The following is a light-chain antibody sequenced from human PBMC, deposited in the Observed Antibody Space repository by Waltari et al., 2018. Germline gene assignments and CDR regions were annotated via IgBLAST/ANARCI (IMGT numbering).Light chain of an antibody. V-gene: IGLV2-23*02. CDR1: RSDVGGCNL. J-gene: IGLJ1*01. Sequence: QSALTQPATVSGSPGQSITIPCTGTRSDVGGCNLVSWYQHHPDKAPKLIVYEVNKGPRDTVSCFVASRSGYTASLTISGVHAEDEADYYCCSYSGGGPYVFGTGTKVAVL. CDR2: EVN. CDR3: CSYSGGGPYV.